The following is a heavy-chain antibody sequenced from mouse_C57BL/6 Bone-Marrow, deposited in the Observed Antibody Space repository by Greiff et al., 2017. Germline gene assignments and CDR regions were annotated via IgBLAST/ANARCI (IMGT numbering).Heavy chain of an antibody. D-gene: IGHD2-4*01. CDR1: GYTFTSYW. CDR2: IDPSDSYT. CDR3: AREGGYDYDVTWFAY. J-gene: IGHJ3*01. Sequence: QVQLQQPGAELVMPGASVKLSCKASGYTFTSYWMHWVKQRPGQGLEWIGEIDPSDSYTNYNQKFKGKSTLPVDKSSSTAYMQLSSLTSEDSAVYYCAREGGYDYDVTWFAYWGQGTLVTVSA. V-gene: IGHV1-69*01.